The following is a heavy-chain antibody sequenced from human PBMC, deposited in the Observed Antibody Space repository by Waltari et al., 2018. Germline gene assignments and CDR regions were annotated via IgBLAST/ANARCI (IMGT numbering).Heavy chain of an antibody. CDR1: GGSISSRHW. J-gene: IGHJ1*01. D-gene: IGHD6-19*01. V-gene: IGHV4-4*02. CDR2: IYHSGST. CDR3: ARDHSGLVPVRKYFQH. Sequence: QVQLQESGPGLVKPSGTLSLTCAVSGGSISSRHWWSWVRRPPGKGLEWIGEIYHSGSTNYNPSLKSRVTISVDKSKNQFSLKLSSVTAADTAVYYCARDHSGLVPVRKYFQHWGQGTLVTVSS.